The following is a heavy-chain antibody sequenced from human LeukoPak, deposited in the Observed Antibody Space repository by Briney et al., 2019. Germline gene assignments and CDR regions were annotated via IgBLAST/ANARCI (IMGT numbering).Heavy chain of an antibody. CDR2: ISYDGSNK. V-gene: IGHV3-30*18. CDR1: GFTFSSYG. D-gene: IGHD3-22*01. CDR3: AKDVDYDSSGYPDY. J-gene: IGHJ4*02. Sequence: GGSLRLSCAASGFTFSSYGMHWVRQAPGKGLEWVAVISYDGSNKYYADSVKGRFTISRDNSKITLYLQMNSLRAEDTAVYYCAKDVDYDSSGYPDYWGQGTLVTVSS.